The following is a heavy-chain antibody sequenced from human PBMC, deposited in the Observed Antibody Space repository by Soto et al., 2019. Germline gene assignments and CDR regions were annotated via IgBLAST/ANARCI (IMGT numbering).Heavy chain of an antibody. CDR3: ARDQDVSNYHGMDV. J-gene: IGHJ6*02. V-gene: IGHV1-3*01. Sequence: ASVKVSCKASGYTFTSYAMHWVRQAPGQRLEWMGWINAGNGNTKYSQKFQGRVTITRDTSASTAYKELSSLRSEDTAVYYCARDQDVSNYHGMDVWGQGTTVTVSS. CDR1: GYTFTSYA. D-gene: IGHD3-22*01. CDR2: INAGNGNT.